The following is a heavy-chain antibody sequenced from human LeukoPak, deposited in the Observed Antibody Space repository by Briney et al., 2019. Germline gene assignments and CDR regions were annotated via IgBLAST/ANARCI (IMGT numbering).Heavy chain of an antibody. J-gene: IGHJ4*02. CDR2: ISYDGSNK. Sequence: PGGSLRLSCAASGFTFSSYAMHCVRQAPGKGLEWVAVISYDGSNKYYADSVKGRFTISRDNSKNTLYLQMNSLRAEDTAVYYCARDPGYYGSGSFLDYWGQGTLVTVSS. D-gene: IGHD3-10*01. CDR3: ARDPGYYGSGSFLDY. V-gene: IGHV3-30-3*01. CDR1: GFTFSSYA.